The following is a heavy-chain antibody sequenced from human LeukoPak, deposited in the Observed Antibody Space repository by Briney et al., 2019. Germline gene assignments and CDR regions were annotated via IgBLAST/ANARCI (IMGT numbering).Heavy chain of an antibody. CDR1: GFTFSSYA. J-gene: IGHJ4*02. V-gene: IGHV3-23*01. Sequence: PGGSLRLSCAASGFTFSSYAMSWVRQAPGKGLEWVSAISGSGDSTYYADSMKGRFTISRDNSKNTLYLQMNSLRAEDTAVYYCAKGPYYYDSSGYYGNYWGQGTLVTVSS. CDR2: ISGSGDST. CDR3: AKGPYYYDSSGYYGNY. D-gene: IGHD3-22*01.